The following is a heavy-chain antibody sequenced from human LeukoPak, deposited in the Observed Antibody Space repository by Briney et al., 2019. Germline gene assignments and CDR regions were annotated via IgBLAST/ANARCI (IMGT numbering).Heavy chain of an antibody. CDR2: ISSHSSTI. CDR3: ARDGSAGSYLNWFDP. D-gene: IGHD3-10*01. V-gene: IGHV3-48*01. Sequence: SGGSLRLSCAASGFTFSSYSMNWVRQAPGKGLEWISYISSHSSTIYYADSVRGRFTISRDNDKRSVYLQMSSLRVEDTAVYYCARDGSAGSYLNWFDPWGQGTLVTVSS. CDR1: GFTFSSYS. J-gene: IGHJ5*02.